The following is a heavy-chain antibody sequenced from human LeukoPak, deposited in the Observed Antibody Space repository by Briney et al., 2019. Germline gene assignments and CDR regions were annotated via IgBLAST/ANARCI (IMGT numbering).Heavy chain of an antibody. CDR3: VRDNPRCCGVVPANIDDY. Sequence: GGSLRLSCAASGFTFSSYSMNWVRQAPGKGLEWVSSISSSSSYIYYADSVRGRFTISRDNAKNSLYLQMNSLRAEDTAVYYCVRDNPRCCGVVPANIDDYWGQGTLVTVSS. CDR2: ISSSSSYI. J-gene: IGHJ4*02. CDR1: GFTFSSYS. V-gene: IGHV3-21*01. D-gene: IGHD2-15*01.